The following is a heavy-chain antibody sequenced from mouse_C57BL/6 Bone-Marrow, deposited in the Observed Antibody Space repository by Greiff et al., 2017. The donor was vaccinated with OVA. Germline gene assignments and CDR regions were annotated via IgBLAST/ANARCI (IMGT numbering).Heavy chain of an antibody. CDR1: GYTFTSYW. CDR2: IDPSDSET. J-gene: IGHJ2*01. Sequence: QVQLQQPGAELVRPGSSVKLSCKASGYTFTSYWMHWVKQRPIQGLEWIGNIDPSDSETHYNQKFKDKATLTVDKSSSTAYMQLSSLTPEDSAVYYCARRAYDRDYVGYFDYWGQGTTLTVSS. V-gene: IGHV1-52*01. D-gene: IGHD2-3*01. CDR3: ARRAYDRDYVGYFDY.